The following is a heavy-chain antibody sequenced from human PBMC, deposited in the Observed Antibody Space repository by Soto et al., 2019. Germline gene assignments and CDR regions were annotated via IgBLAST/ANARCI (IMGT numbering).Heavy chain of an antibody. CDR2: INHSGST. CDR3: ARVERRMTTVTTAAFDI. J-gene: IGHJ3*02. D-gene: IGHD4-17*01. V-gene: IGHV4-34*01. Sequence: SETLSLTCAVYGGSFSGYYWSWIRQPPGKGLEWIGEINHSGSTNYNPSLKSRVTISVDTSKNQFSLKLSSVTAADTAVYYCARVERRMTTVTTAAFDIWGQGTMVTVSS. CDR1: GGSFSGYY.